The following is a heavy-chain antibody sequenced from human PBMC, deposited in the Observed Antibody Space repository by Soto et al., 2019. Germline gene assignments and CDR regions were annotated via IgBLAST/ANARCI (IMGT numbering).Heavy chain of an antibody. CDR2: INPNSGVT. D-gene: IGHD1-26*01. J-gene: IGHJ6*03. Sequence: QVQLVQSGAEVRKPGASVTVSCRSSGDSFNDYYIHWVRRAPGQGLEWMGWINPNSGVTKYAQKFQGWVSMTRDTSIRTVYMQLSRLRSDDTAVYYCARESGRATATLDYYYFYMDVWGTGTTVTVSS. CDR1: GDSFNDYY. CDR3: ARESGRATATLDYYYFYMDV. V-gene: IGHV1-2*04.